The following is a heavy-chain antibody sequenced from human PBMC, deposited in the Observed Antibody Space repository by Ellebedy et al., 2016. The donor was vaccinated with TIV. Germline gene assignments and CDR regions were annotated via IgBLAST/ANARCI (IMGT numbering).Heavy chain of an antibody. CDR1: GFAVSSNY. CDR3: AREFSFDY. J-gene: IGHJ4*02. CDR2: IYSGGTT. Sequence: GESLKISCAASGFAVSSNYMSWVRQAPGKGLEWVSVIYSGGTTYYADSVKGRFTISRDNSKNMFYLQMNSLRAEDTAVYYCAREFSFDYWGQGTLVTVSS. V-gene: IGHV3-66*01.